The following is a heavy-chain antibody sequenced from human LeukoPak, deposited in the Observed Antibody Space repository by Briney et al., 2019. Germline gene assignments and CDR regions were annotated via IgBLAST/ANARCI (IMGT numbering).Heavy chain of an antibody. Sequence: ASVKVSCKASGGTFSSYAISWVRQAPGQGLEWMGWINPNSGGTNYAQKFQGRVTMTRDTSTSTAYMELSRLRSDDTAVYYCARETVGDYYFDYWGQGTLVTVSS. V-gene: IGHV1-2*02. CDR3: ARETVGDYYFDY. CDR1: GGTFSSYA. CDR2: INPNSGGT. D-gene: IGHD2-15*01. J-gene: IGHJ4*02.